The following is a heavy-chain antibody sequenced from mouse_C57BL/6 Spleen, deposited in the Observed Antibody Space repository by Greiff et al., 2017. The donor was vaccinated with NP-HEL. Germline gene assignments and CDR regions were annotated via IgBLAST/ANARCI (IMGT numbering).Heavy chain of an antibody. Sequence: EVHLVESGGGLVQPGGSLSLSCAASGFTFTDYYMSWVRQPPGKALEWLGFIRNKANGYTTEYSASVKGRFTISRDNSQSILYLQMNALRAEDSATYDCARSAYYYGRPFDYWGQGTTLTVSS. D-gene: IGHD1-1*01. CDR3: ARSAYYYGRPFDY. CDR1: GFTFTDYY. V-gene: IGHV7-3*01. CDR2: IRNKANGYTT. J-gene: IGHJ2*01.